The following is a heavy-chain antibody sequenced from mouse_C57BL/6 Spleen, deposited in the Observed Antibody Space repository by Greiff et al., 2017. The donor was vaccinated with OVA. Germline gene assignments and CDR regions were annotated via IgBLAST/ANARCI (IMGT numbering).Heavy chain of an antibody. Sequence: QVQLQQPGAELVKPGASVKMSCKASGYTFTSYWITWVKQRPGQGLEWIGDIYPGSGSTNYNEKFKSKATLTVATSSRTAYMQLSSLTSEDSAVYYCARSHDFMFAYWGQGTLVTVSA. D-gene: IGHD2-4*01. CDR1: GYTFTSYW. CDR2: IYPGSGST. J-gene: IGHJ3*01. CDR3: ARSHDFMFAY. V-gene: IGHV1-55*01.